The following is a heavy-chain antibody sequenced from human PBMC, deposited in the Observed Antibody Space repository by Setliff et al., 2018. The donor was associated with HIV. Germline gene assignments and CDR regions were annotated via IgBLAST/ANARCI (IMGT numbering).Heavy chain of an antibody. CDR2: IIPLHGIA. CDR1: GGTFSSYA. D-gene: IGHD1-1*01. V-gene: IGHV1-69*10. CDR3: ARDPTGPTGEDY. Sequence: SVKVSCKASGGTFSSYAITWVRQAPGQGLEWMGGIIPLHGIANYIQKFQGRVTITADKSTTTAYMELSSLRSEDTAVYYCARDPTGPTGEDYWGQGTLVTVSS. J-gene: IGHJ4*02.